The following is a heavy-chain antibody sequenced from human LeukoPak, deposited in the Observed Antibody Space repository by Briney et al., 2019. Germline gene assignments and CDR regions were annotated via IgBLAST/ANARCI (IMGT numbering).Heavy chain of an antibody. CDR3: AKEKAVAGNQGFDY. J-gene: IGHJ4*02. CDR1: GFTFDDYA. CDR2: ISWNSGSI. Sequence: GGSLRLSCAASGFTFDDYAMHWVRQAPGKGLEWVSGISWNSGSIGYADSVKGRFTISRDNAKNSLYLQMNSLRAEDTALYYCAKEKAVAGNQGFDYWGQGTLVTVSS. V-gene: IGHV3-9*01. D-gene: IGHD6-19*01.